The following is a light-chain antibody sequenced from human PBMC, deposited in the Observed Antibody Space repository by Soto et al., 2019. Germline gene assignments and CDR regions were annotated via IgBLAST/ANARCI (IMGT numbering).Light chain of an antibody. CDR3: CSYTSSADLV. CDR1: SSDIGGYNY. CDR2: DVS. Sequence: QSALTQPASVSGAPGQSITISCSGSSSDIGGYNYVSWYQHHPGKVPKVIIYDVSNRPSGVSNRFTGSKSGNTASLTISGLQAEDEADYYCCSYTSSADLVFGGGTKLTVL. V-gene: IGLV2-14*03. J-gene: IGLJ3*02.